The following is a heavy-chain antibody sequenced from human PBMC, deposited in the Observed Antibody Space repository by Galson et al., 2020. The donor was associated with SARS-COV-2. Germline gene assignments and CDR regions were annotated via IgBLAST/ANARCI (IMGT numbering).Heavy chain of an antibody. J-gene: IGHJ4*02. CDR1: GSTFSSYG. V-gene: IGHV3-30*03. CDR2: MSYDGSNK. CDR3: ARDRSSWYLDY. Sequence: SCAASGSTFSSYGLHWVRQAPGKGLEWVAVMSYDGSNKYYADSVKGRFTISRDNSKNTLYLQMNSLRAEDTAVYYCARDRSSWYLDYWGQGTLVTVSS. D-gene: IGHD6-13*01.